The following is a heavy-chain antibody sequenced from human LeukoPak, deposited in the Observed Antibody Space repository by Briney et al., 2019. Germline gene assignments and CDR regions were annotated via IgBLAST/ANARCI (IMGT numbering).Heavy chain of an antibody. CDR2: IRYDGSNE. J-gene: IGHJ4*02. D-gene: IGHD3-22*01. CDR3: ARSSYYDTSGYYESMDH. CDR1: GFTFSNYG. V-gene: IGHV3-30*02. Sequence: GGSLRLSCAASGFTFSNYGMHWVRQAPGKGQEWVAFIRYDGSNEYYADSMKGRFTISRDNSKNTLYLQMNSLRPDDTAVYYCARSSYYDTSGYYESMDHWGQGTLVTVSS.